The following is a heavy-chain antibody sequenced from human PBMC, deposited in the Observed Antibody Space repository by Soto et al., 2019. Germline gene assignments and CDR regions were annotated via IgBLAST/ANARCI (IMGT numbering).Heavy chain of an antibody. CDR2: IWYDGSNK. D-gene: IGHD2-21*02. J-gene: IGHJ6*02. Sequence: QVQLVESGGGVVQPGRSLRLSCAASGFTFSSYGMHWVRQAPGKGLEWVAVIWYDGSNKYYADSVKGRFTISRDNSKNTLYLQMNSLRDEDTAVYYCARDPGACGGDCYSIGYYYYYGMDVWGQGTTVTVSS. V-gene: IGHV3-33*01. CDR1: GFTFSSYG. CDR3: ARDPGACGGDCYSIGYYYYYGMDV.